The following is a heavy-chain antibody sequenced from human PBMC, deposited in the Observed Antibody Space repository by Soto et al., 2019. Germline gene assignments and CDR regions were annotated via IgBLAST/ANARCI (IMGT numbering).Heavy chain of an antibody. CDR1: GGTFSSYA. V-gene: IGHV1-69*01. D-gene: IGHD2-2*01. CDR2: IIPISETT. J-gene: IGHJ6*02. CDR3: ARSHGSSTSLEIYYYYSYGMDV. Sequence: QVQLVQSGAEVKKPGSSVKVSCEASGGTFSSYAISWVRQAPGQGLEWMGGIIPISETTNYAQKFQGRVTITADESKSTAYMELSSLRSEDTAVYYCARSHGSSTSLEIYYYYSYGMDVWGQGTTVTVSS.